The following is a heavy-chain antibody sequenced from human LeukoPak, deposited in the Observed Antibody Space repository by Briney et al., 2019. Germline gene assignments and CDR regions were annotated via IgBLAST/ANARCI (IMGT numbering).Heavy chain of an antibody. Sequence: GGSLRLSCAASGFTFSDYYMSWIRQAPGKGLEWVSYISFSGSPTQYADSVKGRFTISRDNAKNSLYLQMNSLRAEDTAVYYCAREFAPTYYYDSSGHDAFDIWGQGTMVTVSS. CDR1: GFTFSDYY. J-gene: IGHJ3*02. V-gene: IGHV3-11*04. CDR2: ISFSGSPT. D-gene: IGHD3-22*01. CDR3: AREFAPTYYYDSSGHDAFDI.